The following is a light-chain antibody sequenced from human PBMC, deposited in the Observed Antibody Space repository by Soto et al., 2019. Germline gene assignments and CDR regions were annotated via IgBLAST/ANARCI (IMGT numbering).Light chain of an antibody. V-gene: IGKV1-39*01. Sequence: DIQMTQSPSSLSASVGDRVTITCRASQSISNYLNWYQQKPGKAPKLLIYAAFSVQSGVLSRFSGSESGTDFILTISSLQPEDVATYYCQQSYSTPYTFGQGTKLEI. CDR2: AAF. J-gene: IGKJ2*01. CDR1: QSISNY. CDR3: QQSYSTPYT.